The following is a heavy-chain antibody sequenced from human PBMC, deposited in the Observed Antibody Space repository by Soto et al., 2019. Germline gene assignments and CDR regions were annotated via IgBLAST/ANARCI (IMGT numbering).Heavy chain of an antibody. CDR3: ARQDYGSGSSPDY. D-gene: IGHD3-10*01. Sequence: QVQLVESGGGVAQPGRSLRLSCAASGFTFSSYAMHWVRQAPGKGLEWVAVISYDGGNKYYADSVKGRFTISRDNSKNTLYLQINSLRAEDTAVYYCARQDYGSGSSPDYWGQGTLVTVSS. V-gene: IGHV3-30-3*01. CDR1: GFTFSSYA. J-gene: IGHJ4*02. CDR2: ISYDGGNK.